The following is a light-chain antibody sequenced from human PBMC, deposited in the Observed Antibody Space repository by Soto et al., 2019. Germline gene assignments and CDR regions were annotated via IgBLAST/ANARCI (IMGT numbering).Light chain of an antibody. J-gene: IGKJ3*01. CDR1: QSVSSSY. Sequence: EIVLTQSPGTLSLSPGERATLSCRASQSVSSSYLAWYQQKPGQAPRLLIYDASSRATGIPDRFSGSGSGTDLTLTISRLEPEDFAVYYCQQYGRSFGPGTKVDIK. CDR2: DAS. V-gene: IGKV3-20*01. CDR3: QQYGRS.